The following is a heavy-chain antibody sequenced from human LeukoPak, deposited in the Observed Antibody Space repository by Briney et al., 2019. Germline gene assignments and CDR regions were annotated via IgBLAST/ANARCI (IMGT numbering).Heavy chain of an antibody. CDR2: IYYHGST. Sequence: PSQTLSLTCTVSGDPISGSSNYNGSWIRQPPGKGLEGIGYIYYHGSTNYNPPLRSRVTFSVDTSKNQFSLKLSSVSPADTAVYYCAREYSGFDYWGRGAMVTVSS. V-gene: IGHV4-61*01. CDR3: AREYSGFDY. CDR1: GDPISGSSNYN. J-gene: IGHJ4*02. D-gene: IGHD6-13*01.